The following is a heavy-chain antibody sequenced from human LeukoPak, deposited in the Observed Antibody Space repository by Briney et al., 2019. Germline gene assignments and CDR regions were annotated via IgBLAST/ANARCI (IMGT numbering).Heavy chain of an antibody. CDR3: ARDQGHYDYYMDV. J-gene: IGHJ6*03. CDR2: ISSSGTTT. Sequence: GGSLRLSCAAPGFTFSSYGMHWVRQAPGKGLEWILYISSSGTTTYYADSVKGRFTISRDNAENSLYLQMNSLRAEDTAVYYCARDQGHYDYYMDVWGQGTTVTVSS. CDR1: GFTFSSYG. V-gene: IGHV3-48*04.